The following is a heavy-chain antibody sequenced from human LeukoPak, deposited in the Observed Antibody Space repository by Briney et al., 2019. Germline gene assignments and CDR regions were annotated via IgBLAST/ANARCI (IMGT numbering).Heavy chain of an antibody. CDR1: GYTFTSYG. CDR3: ARDLLQYFDWLTMAGY. CDR2: ISPYNGNT. D-gene: IGHD3-9*01. V-gene: IGHV1-18*01. Sequence: ASVKVSCKASGYTFTSYGVSWVRQAPGQGLEWMGWISPYNGNTNYAQKLQGRVTMTTDTSTSTAYMELRSLRSDDTAVYYCARDLLQYFDWLTMAGYWGQGTLVSVSS. J-gene: IGHJ4*02.